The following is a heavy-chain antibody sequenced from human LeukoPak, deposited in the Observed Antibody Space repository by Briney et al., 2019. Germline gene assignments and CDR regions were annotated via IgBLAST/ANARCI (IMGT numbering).Heavy chain of an antibody. V-gene: IGHV1-2*02. Sequence: ASVKVSCKASGYTFTGYYMHWVRQAPGQGLEWMGWINPNSGGTNYAQKFQGRVIMTRDTSISTAYMELSRLRSDDTAVYYCARDLTMVRGVIRDYWGQRTLVTVSS. CDR3: ARDLTMVRGVIRDY. CDR2: INPNSGGT. D-gene: IGHD3-10*01. CDR1: GYTFTGYY. J-gene: IGHJ4*02.